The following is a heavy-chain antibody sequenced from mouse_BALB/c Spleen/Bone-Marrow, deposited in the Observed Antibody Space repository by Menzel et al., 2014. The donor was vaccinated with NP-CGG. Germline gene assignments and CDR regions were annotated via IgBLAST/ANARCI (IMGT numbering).Heavy chain of an antibody. CDR3: ARGGGMDY. Sequence: VQLQQSGPELVKPGASVKMSCEASGYTFTSYYIHWVKQRPGQGLEWIGWIYPGDGSTKYNEKFKGKTTLTADKSSSTAYMLLSSLTSEDSAIYFCARGGGMDYWGQGTSVTVSS. V-gene: IGHV1S56*01. CDR2: IYPGDGST. CDR1: GYTFTSYY. J-gene: IGHJ4*01.